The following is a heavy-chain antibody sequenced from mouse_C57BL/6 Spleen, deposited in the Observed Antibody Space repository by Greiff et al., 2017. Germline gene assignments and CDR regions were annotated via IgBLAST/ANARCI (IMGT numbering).Heavy chain of an antibody. J-gene: IGHJ3*01. CDR2: FYPGSGSI. V-gene: IGHV1-62-2*01. CDR1: GYTFTEYT. Sequence: QVQLQQSGAELVKPGASVKLSCKASGYTFTEYTIHWVKQRSGQGLEWIGWFYPGSGSIKYNEKFKDKDTLTADKSSGTVYMELSRMTAEDSVVYVCARHEKGYYYGSSWFAYWGQGTLVTVSA. D-gene: IGHD1-1*01. CDR3: ARHEKGYYYGSSWFAY.